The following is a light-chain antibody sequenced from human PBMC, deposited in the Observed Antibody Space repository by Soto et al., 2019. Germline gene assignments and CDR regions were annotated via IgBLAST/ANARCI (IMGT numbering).Light chain of an antibody. V-gene: IGKV3D-20*02. CDR3: QQGYSTPLT. J-gene: IGKJ4*01. CDR1: QSVGRNY. CDR2: DAS. Sequence: EIVLTQSPGTLSLSPGESATLSCRASQSVGRNYLAWFQHKPDQAPRLLIYDASNRATGVPDRFSGSGSGTDFTLTISSLQPEDFATYYCQQGYSTPLTFGAGTKVEIK.